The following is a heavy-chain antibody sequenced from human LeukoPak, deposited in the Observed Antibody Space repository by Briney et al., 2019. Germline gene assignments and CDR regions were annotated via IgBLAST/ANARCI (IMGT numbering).Heavy chain of an antibody. CDR2: ISSNGGST. CDR1: GFTFSTYP. J-gene: IGHJ4*02. V-gene: IGHV3-64*01. D-gene: IGHD4-17*01. CDR3: AKARLVTTHFDY. Sequence: GGSLRLSCAVSGFTFSTYPMHWVRQAPGKGLEYVSGISSNGGSTYYANSVQGRFTISRDNSKNTLYLQMNSLRAEDTAVYYCAKARLVTTHFDYWGQGTLVTVSS.